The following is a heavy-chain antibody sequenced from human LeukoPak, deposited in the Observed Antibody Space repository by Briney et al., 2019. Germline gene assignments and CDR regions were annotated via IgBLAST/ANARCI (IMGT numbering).Heavy chain of an antibody. D-gene: IGHD3-10*01. Sequence: ASVKVSCTASGYTFTSYDINWVRQATGQGLEWMGWMNPSGGSTSYAQKFQGRVTMTRDTSTSTVYMELSSLRSEDTAVYYCARDLGRITMVRGAIPDYWGQGTLVTVSS. CDR2: MNPSGGST. J-gene: IGHJ4*02. V-gene: IGHV1-46*01. CDR3: ARDLGRITMVRGAIPDY. CDR1: GYTFTSYD.